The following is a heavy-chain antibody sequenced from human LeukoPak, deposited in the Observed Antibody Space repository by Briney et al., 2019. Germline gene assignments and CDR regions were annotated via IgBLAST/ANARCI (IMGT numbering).Heavy chain of an antibody. D-gene: IGHD3-22*01. V-gene: IGHV4-30-4*07. J-gene: IGHJ1*01. Sequence: PSETLSLTCAVSGDSISSGGYSWSWIRQPPGKGLEWIGYIYYSGTTYYNPSFKSRVIISVDTSKNQFSLKLSSVTAADTAVYYCARPTYYYDSSGYYGRYFQHWGQGTLVTVSS. CDR3: ARPTYYYDSSGYYGRYFQH. CDR2: IYYSGTT. CDR1: GDSISSGGYS.